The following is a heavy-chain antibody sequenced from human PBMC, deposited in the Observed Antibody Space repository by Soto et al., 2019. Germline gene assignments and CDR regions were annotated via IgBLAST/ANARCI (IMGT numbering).Heavy chain of an antibody. J-gene: IGHJ4*02. CDR3: VTSYGSGYRAFDF. Sequence: GASVKVSCKASGYTFTSYAMHWVRQDPGQRLEWMGWINAGNGNTKYSQKFEGRVTITADKSTNTAYMELSRLRVEDTAMYYCVTSYGSGYRAFDFWGQGALVTVSS. D-gene: IGHD3-10*01. V-gene: IGHV1-3*01. CDR2: INAGNGNT. CDR1: GYTFTSYA.